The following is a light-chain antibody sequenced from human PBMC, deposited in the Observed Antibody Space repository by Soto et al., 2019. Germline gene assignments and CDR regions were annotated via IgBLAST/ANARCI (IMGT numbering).Light chain of an antibody. V-gene: IGKV4-1*01. CDR3: QQYYSAPWT. CDR2: WAS. J-gene: IGKJ1*01. CDR1: QSVLYSSNNKNF. Sequence: DIVMTQSPDSLAVSLGERATIDCKSSQSVLYSSNNKNFLVWYQQKPGQPPKLLFYWASTRESGVPDRFSGSGSGTDLTLTISSPQAEDVAVYYCQQYYSAPWTFGQGTKVEIK.